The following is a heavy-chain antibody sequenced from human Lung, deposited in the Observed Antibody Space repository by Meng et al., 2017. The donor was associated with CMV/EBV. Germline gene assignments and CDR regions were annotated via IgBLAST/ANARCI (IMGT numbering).Heavy chain of an antibody. CDR1: GFTFSVYS. V-gene: IGHV3-21*01. CDR3: ARESSGSFVLDV. CDR2: ISSSSSFI. J-gene: IGHJ6*02. D-gene: IGHD3-22*01. Sequence: GESXKISCAASGFTFSVYSMIWVRQAPGKGLEWVSTISSSSSFISYVDSVKGQFTISRDNAENSLYLHMNGLRAEDTAVYFCARESSGSFVLDVWGQGSTVTVSS.